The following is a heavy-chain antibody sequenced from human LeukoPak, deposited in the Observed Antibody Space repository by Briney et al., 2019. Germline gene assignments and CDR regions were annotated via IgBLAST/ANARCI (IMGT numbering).Heavy chain of an antibody. V-gene: IGHV4-34*01. CDR3: TRSDGYGLVGI. Sequence: SETLSLTCAVYGGSFSGYYWSWIRQPPGKGLEWIGEINHSGSTNYNPPLKSRVTISVDTSKNHFSLTLSSVTAADTAVYYCTRSDGYGLVGIWGQGTMVTVSS. J-gene: IGHJ3*01. D-gene: IGHD3-10*01. CDR1: GGSFSGYY. CDR2: INHSGST.